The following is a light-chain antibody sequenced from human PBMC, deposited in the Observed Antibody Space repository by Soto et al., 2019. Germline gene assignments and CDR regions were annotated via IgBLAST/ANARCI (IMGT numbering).Light chain of an antibody. J-gene: IGKJ2*01. CDR3: QQYNDWPPYT. CDR1: QSVSSN. V-gene: IGKV3-15*01. CDR2: GAS. Sequence: EIVMTQSPATLSVSPGERATLSCRASQSVSSNIAWYQQKPGQAPRLLIYGASTRATGIADRFSGSGSGTEVTLTIYRLQSEDFAVYYSQQYNDWPPYTFGQRTKLEIK.